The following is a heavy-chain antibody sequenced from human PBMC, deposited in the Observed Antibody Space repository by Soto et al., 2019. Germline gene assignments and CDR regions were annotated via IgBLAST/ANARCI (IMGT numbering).Heavy chain of an antibody. CDR1: GFTFSDYY. CDR3: ARRAAAGRSFDY. Sequence: LRLSCAASGFTFSDYYMTWIRQAPGKGLEWVSYISSSGNSIYYADSVRGRFTVSRDNAKNSLFLQMNSLRAEDTAVYYCARRAAAGRSFDYWGLGTLVTVSS. J-gene: IGHJ4*02. CDR2: ISSSGNSI. V-gene: IGHV3-11*01. D-gene: IGHD6-13*01.